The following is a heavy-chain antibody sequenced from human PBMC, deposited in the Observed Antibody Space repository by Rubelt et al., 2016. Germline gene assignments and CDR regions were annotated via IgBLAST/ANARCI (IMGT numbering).Heavy chain of an antibody. CDR3: AGFCGGGSCPDH. Sequence: QLQLQESGPGLVKPSETLSLTCAVYGGSFSGYYWSWIRQPPGKGLEWIGYIHYSGDTKHSSSLRSRVTLSVDTSKNQVSLKLSSVTTADTAVYYCAGFCGGGSCPDHWGQGTLVTVSS. V-gene: IGHV4-59*03. CDR2: IHYSGDT. J-gene: IGHJ4*02. CDR1: GGSFSGYY. D-gene: IGHD2-15*01.